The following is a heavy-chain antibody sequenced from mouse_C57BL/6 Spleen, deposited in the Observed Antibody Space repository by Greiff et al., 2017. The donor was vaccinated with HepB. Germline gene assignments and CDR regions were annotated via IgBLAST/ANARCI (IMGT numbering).Heavy chain of an antibody. V-gene: IGHV1-82*01. CDR2: IYPGDGDT. Sequence: VQLQESGPELVKPGASVKISCKASGYAFSSSWMNWVKQRPGKGLEWIGRIYPGDGDTNYNGKFKGKATLTADKSSSTAYMQLSSLTSEDSAVYFCARWKANWDGGFAYWGQGTLVTVSA. CDR1: GYAFSSSW. J-gene: IGHJ3*01. D-gene: IGHD4-1*01. CDR3: ARWKANWDGGFAY.